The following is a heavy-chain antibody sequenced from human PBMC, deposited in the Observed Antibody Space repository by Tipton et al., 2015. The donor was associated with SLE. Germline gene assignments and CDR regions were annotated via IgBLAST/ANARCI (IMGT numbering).Heavy chain of an antibody. J-gene: IGHJ4*02. V-gene: IGHV3-23*01. D-gene: IGHD2-2*02. Sequence: SLRLSCAASGFTFTTSAMSWVRQAPGKGLEWVSTISGSGANIYYADSVKGRFTISRDNSQNTLYLQMTSLRAEDTAVYYCTKDSPPGRQHYTGDYWGPRTLVTASS. CDR3: TKDSPPGRQHYTGDY. CDR2: ISGSGANI. CDR1: GFTFTTSA.